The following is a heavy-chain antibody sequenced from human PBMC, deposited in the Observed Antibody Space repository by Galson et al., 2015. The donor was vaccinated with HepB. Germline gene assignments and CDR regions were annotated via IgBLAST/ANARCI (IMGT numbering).Heavy chain of an antibody. J-gene: IGHJ3*02. D-gene: IGHD3-22*01. V-gene: IGHV3-23*01. CDR1: RFTFSSYA. Sequence: LRLSCAASRFTFSSYAMSWVRQAPGKGLEWVSATSGSGGSTYYADSVKGRFTISRDNFKNMLYLQMNSLRAEDTAVYYCAKDDYYNSTGHAFDIWGQGTMVTVSS. CDR3: AKDDYYNSTGHAFDI. CDR2: TSGSGGST.